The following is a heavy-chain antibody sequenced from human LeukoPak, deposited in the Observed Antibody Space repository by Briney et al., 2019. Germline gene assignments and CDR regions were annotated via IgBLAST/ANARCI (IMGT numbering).Heavy chain of an antibody. Sequence: GGSLRLSCAAAGFTFSSYAMDWVRQSPGKGLEWVSCITGGGEYTYHTDSVKGRFTISRDNSKNTLYLQMNSLRVEDTAVYYCAKGTLGKCSGGSCYPLDYWGQGTLVTVSS. CDR1: GFTFSSYA. CDR2: ITGGGEYT. D-gene: IGHD2-15*01. CDR3: AKGTLGKCSGGSCYPLDY. J-gene: IGHJ4*02. V-gene: IGHV3-23*01.